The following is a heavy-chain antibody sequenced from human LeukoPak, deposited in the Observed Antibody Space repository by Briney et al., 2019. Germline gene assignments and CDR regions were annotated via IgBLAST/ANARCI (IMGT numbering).Heavy chain of an antibody. J-gene: IGHJ3*02. Sequence: ASVKVSCKASGYTFTGYYMHWVRQAPGQGLEWMGRIIPILGIANYAQKFQGRVTITADKSTSTAYMELSSLRSEDTAVYYCARDTWVHAFDIWGQGTMVTVSS. CDR3: ARDTWVHAFDI. CDR1: GYTFTGYY. D-gene: IGHD4/OR15-4a*01. V-gene: IGHV1-69*04. CDR2: IIPILGIA.